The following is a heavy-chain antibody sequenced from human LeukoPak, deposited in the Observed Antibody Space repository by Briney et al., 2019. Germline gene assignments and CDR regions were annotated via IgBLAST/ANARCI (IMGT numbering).Heavy chain of an antibody. V-gene: IGHV1-46*01. D-gene: IGHD3-10*01. CDR3: ARDVFGLDY. CDR1: GYTFTSYA. CDR2: ITASGGGT. Sequence: ASVKVSCKSSGYTFTSYAISWVRQAPGQGLEWMGVITASGGGTTYAQKFQGRVTMTRDTSSSTVYMELTSLRSEDTAVYYCARDVFGLDYWGQGTLVTVSS. J-gene: IGHJ4*02.